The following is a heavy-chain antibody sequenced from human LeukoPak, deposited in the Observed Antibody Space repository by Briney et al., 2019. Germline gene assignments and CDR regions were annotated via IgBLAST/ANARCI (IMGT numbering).Heavy chain of an antibody. CDR3: ARDLTRGAYGGGDAFDI. V-gene: IGHV3-74*01. CDR2: INSDGSNT. D-gene: IGHD3-16*01. J-gene: IGHJ3*02. CDR1: GFTFSSYW. Sequence: PAGSVRLYCAASGFTFSSYWMHWLRPAPGKELVGVSRINSDGSNTRYADSVKGRFTISRDNAKNTLYLQMNSLRAEDTAVYYCARDLTRGAYGGGDAFDIWGQGTMVTVSS.